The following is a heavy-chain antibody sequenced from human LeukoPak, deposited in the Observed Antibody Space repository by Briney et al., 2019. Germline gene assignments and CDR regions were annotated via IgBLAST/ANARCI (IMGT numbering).Heavy chain of an antibody. J-gene: IGHJ2*01. CDR3: ARDRATPAWGNWYFDL. D-gene: IGHD7-27*01. V-gene: IGHV3-21*01. Sequence: GGSLGLSCAASGFTFSSYSMSGVRQAPGKGLEWVSSISSSGSYIYYADSLKGRFTISRDNAENSLYLQMNSLRAEDTAVYSCARDRATPAWGNWYFDLWGRGTLVTVSS. CDR1: GFTFSSYS. CDR2: ISSSGSYI.